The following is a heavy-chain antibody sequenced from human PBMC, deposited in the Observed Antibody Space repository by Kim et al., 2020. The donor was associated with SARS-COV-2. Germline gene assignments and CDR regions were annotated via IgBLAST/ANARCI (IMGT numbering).Heavy chain of an antibody. J-gene: IGHJ6*02. CDR3: ARSRTLLWFGEDGMDV. CDR2: IYPGDSDT. V-gene: IGHV5-51*01. Sequence: GESLKISCKGSGYSFTSYWIGWVRQMPGKGLEWMGIIYPGDSDTRYSPSFQGQVTISADKSISTAYLQWSSLKASDTAMYYCARSRTLLWFGEDGMDVWGQGTTVTVSS. D-gene: IGHD3-10*01. CDR1: GYSFTSYW.